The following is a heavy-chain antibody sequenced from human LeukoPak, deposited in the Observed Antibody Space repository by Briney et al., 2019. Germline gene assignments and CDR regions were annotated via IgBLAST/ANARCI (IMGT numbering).Heavy chain of an antibody. CDR1: GFVFNNYG. CDR3: ARRSSGTSGLGY. CDR2: IWTDGSKK. V-gene: IGHV3-33*01. Sequence: GGSLRLSCAASGFVFNNYGMHWVRQAPGKGLEWVAVIWTDGSKKSYADSVKGRFTFTRGNSKNMLYLQMDSLRADDTAVYYCARRSSGTSGLGYWGQGILVTVSS. J-gene: IGHJ4*02. D-gene: IGHD1-26*01.